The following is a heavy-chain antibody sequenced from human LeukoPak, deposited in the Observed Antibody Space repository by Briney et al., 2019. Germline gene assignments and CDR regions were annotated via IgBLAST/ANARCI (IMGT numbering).Heavy chain of an antibody. CDR1: GGSISSYY. CDR2: IYYSGST. CDR3: ARGNPYGDYFHFDY. V-gene: IGHV4-59*01. J-gene: IGHJ4*02. D-gene: IGHD4-17*01. Sequence: PSETLSLTCTVSGGSISSYYWSWIRQPPGKGLEWIGYIYYSGSTNYNPSLKSRVTISVDTSKNQFSLKLSSVTAADTAVYYCARGNPYGDYFHFDYWGQGTLVTVSS.